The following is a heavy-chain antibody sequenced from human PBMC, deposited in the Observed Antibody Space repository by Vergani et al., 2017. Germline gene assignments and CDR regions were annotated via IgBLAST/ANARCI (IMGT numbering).Heavy chain of an antibody. CDR1: GGTFSSYA. Sequence: QVQLVQSGAEVKKPGSSVKVSCKASGGTFSSYAISWVRQAPGQGLEWMGRIIPIFGTANYAQKFQGGVTITADESTSTAYMELSSLRSEDTAVYYCARDRGYYYDSSGYGTDYWGQGTLVTVSS. D-gene: IGHD3-22*01. CDR2: IIPIFGTA. J-gene: IGHJ4*02. CDR3: ARDRGYYYDSSGYGTDY. V-gene: IGHV1-69*13.